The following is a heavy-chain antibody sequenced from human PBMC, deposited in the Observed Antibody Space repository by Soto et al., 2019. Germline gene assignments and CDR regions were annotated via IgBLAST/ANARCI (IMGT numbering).Heavy chain of an antibody. Sequence: SVKVSCKASGGTFSSYAISWVRQAPGQGLEWMGGIIPIFGNTKYSQNFQGRVTITRDTSASTAYMELSALRSEDTAVYYCARESHPYYYGSINWFDPWGQGTLVTVSS. CDR3: ARESHPYYYGSINWFDP. CDR1: GGTFSSYA. CDR2: IIPIFGNT. J-gene: IGHJ5*02. V-gene: IGHV1-69*05. D-gene: IGHD3-10*01.